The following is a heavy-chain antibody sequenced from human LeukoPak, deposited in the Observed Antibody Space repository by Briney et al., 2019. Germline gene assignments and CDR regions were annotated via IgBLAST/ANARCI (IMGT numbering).Heavy chain of an antibody. CDR3: ARDRYSGSYHYYYYYYKDG. Sequence: VTVSCQACVGTFRSYAICWVRPAPGQGREGMGGIIPIFGTANYAQKFQGRVTITTDESTNTAYMELRSMRCEDTAVYYCARDRYSGSYHYYYYYYKDGWGKGATVTVSS. V-gene: IGHV1-69*05. J-gene: IGHJ6*03. CDR2: IIPIFGTA. D-gene: IGHD1-26*01. CDR1: VGTFRSYA.